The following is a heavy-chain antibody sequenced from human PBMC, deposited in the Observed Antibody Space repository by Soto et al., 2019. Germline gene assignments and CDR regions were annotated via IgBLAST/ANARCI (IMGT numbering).Heavy chain of an antibody. CDR2: INVGVGET. V-gene: IGHV1-3*01. CDR3: ANSRSIRTKLYSLDY. D-gene: IGHD3-22*01. Sequence: ASVKVSRKASGFTFTAYGFHWVRQAPGQKPEWMGWINVGVGETEYSQKFQGRVTITRDTSATTVYMELSSLTSEDTAVYYCANSRSIRTKLYSLDYWGQGTLVTVSS. CDR1: GFTFTAYG. J-gene: IGHJ4*02.